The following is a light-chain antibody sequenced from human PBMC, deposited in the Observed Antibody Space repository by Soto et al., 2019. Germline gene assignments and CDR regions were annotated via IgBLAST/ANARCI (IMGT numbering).Light chain of an antibody. J-gene: IGKJ2*01. CDR1: QSLNDW. V-gene: IGKV1-5*03. CDR2: KAS. CDR3: HFGYT. Sequence: DIQMTQSPSTLSASVGDRVIITCRASQSLNDWLAWSQQKPGKAPKLLIYKASSLQSGVPSRFSGSGSGTEFTLTIRSRQPDAFETYYGHFGYTFGHGTKLEVK.